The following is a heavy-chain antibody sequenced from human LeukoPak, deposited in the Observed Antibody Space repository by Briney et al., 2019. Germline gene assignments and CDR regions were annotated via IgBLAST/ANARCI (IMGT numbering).Heavy chain of an antibody. V-gene: IGHV4-39*07. CDR2: IYYDGST. J-gene: IGHJ5*02. Sequence: SETLSLTCTVSGGSITITNYYWGWIRQPPGKGLEWVGNIYYDGSTYYNPSLKSRVTISLDTSKNQFSLKLTSVTAADTAIYYCARRVVLLWFGEFRNWFDPWGQGTLVTVSS. CDR3: ARRVVLLWFGEFRNWFDP. D-gene: IGHD3-10*01. CDR1: GGSITITNYY.